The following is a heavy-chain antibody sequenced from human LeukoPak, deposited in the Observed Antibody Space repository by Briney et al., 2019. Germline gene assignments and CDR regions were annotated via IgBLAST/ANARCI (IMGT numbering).Heavy chain of an antibody. CDR3: AGTNWNYPYGVYYFDY. J-gene: IGHJ4*02. CDR2: ISAYNGNT. Sequence: GASVKVSCKASGYTFTSYGISWVRQAPGQGLEWMGWISAYNGNTNYAQKLQGRVTMTTDTSTSTAYMELRSLRSDDTGVYYCAGTNWNYPYGVYYFDYWGQGTLVTVSS. CDR1: GYTFTSYG. V-gene: IGHV1-18*01. D-gene: IGHD1-7*01.